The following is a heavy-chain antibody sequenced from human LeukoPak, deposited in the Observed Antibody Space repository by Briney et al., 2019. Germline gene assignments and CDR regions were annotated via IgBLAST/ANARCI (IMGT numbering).Heavy chain of an antibody. D-gene: IGHD5/OR15-5a*01. CDR2: IHHSGST. CDR1: GGSITDGTFY. CDR3: ARAGILSTGDYCDR. J-gene: IGHJ5*02. Sequence: SETLSLTCIVSGGSITDGTFYCGWTRQSPGKGLEWIGTIHHSGSTFYNPSLQSRVTISVDTSKNQFSLKLSSVTAADTALYYCARAGILSTGDYCDRGGQGTLVTVYS. V-gene: IGHV4-39*07.